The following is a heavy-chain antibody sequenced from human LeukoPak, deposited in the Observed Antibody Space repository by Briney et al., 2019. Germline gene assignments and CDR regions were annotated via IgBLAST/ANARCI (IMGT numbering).Heavy chain of an antibody. CDR2: ISTSGSTI. CDR3: ARHSGDYFSWDFDY. J-gene: IGHJ4*02. D-gene: IGHD2-21*02. Sequence: PGGSLRLSCAPSGVTFSSHEMNWGRQAPGKGLEWVSYISTSGSTIYYADSVKGRFTISRDNAKNSLYLQMNSLRAEDTAVYYCARHSGDYFSWDFDYWGQGTLVTVSS. CDR1: GVTFSSHE. V-gene: IGHV3-48*03.